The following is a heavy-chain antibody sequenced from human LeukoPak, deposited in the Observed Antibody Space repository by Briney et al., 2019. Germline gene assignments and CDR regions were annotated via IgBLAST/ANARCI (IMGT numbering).Heavy chain of an antibody. CDR3: ARHSGLRSPFDP. CDR1: GGSISSSSYY. D-gene: IGHD3-3*01. V-gene: IGHV4-39*01. Sequence: SSETLSLTCTVPGGSISSSSYYWGWIRQPPGKGLEWTGSIYYSGSTYYNPSLKSRVTISVDTSKNQFSLRMSSVTATDTAVYYCARHSGLRSPFDPWGQGALVTVSS. J-gene: IGHJ5*02. CDR2: IYYSGST.